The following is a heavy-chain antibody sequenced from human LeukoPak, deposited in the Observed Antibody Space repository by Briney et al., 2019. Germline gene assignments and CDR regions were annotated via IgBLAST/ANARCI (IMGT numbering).Heavy chain of an antibody. CDR3: ARGIIAAAGTIIYYYYYMDV. J-gene: IGHJ6*03. V-gene: IGHV4-59*01. CDR2: IYYSGST. Sequence: SETLSLTCTVSGGSISSYDWSWIRQPPGKGLEWIGYIYYSGSTNYNPSLKSRVTISVDTSKNQFSLKLSSVTAADTAVYYCARGIIAAAGTIIYYYYYMDVWGKGTTVTISS. D-gene: IGHD6-13*01. CDR1: GGSISSYD.